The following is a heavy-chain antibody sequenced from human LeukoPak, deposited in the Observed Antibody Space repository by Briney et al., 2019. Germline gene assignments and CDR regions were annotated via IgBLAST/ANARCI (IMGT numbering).Heavy chain of an antibody. J-gene: IGHJ3*02. CDR2: IYYSGST. D-gene: IGHD3-9*01. CDR1: GGSISSYY. CDR3: ARGTTYYDILTGYYNENGDAFDI. Sequence: PSETLSLTCTVSGGSISSYYWSRIRQPPGKGLEWIGYIYYSGSTNYNPSLKSRVTISVDTSKNQFSLKLSSVTAADTGVYYCARGTTYYDILTGYYNENGDAFDIWGQGTMVTVSS. V-gene: IGHV4-59*01.